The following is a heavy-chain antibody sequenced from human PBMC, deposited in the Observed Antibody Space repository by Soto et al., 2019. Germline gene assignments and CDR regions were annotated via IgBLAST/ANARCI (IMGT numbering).Heavy chain of an antibody. CDR2: ISYDGSDK. J-gene: IGHJ6*02. D-gene: IGHD5-12*01. CDR3: VKDRVPGAYGNYYGMDV. CDR1: GFTFNNSG. V-gene: IGHV3-30*18. Sequence: PGESLKISCRVSGFTFNNSGMHWVRQAPGKGLEWMAVISYDGSDKYYADSVKGRVIISRDNSKNTLNLEMNSLRAEDTAIYYCVKDRVPGAYGNYYGMDVWGQGTTVTVSS.